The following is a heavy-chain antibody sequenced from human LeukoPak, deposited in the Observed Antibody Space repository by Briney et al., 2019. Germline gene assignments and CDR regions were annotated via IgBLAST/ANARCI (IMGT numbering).Heavy chain of an antibody. CDR2: INPNSGDK. CDR3: ARRFYYAMDV. V-gene: IGHV1-2*02. D-gene: IGHD3-16*01. CDR1: GYSFTGYF. J-gene: IGHJ6*02. Sequence: ASVNVTCKASGYSFTGYFMQWVRQAPGQGLEWMGWINPNSGDKNYAQKFQGRVTMTRDTSISTAYMELSRLGSDDAAVYYCARRFYYAMDVWGQGTTVSVSS.